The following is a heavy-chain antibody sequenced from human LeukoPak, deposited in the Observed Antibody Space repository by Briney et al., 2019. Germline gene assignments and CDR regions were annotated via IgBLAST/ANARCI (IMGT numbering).Heavy chain of an antibody. D-gene: IGHD1-14*01. V-gene: IGHV3-66*02. J-gene: IGHJ3*01. CDR1: KFSVSNYY. CDR2: IYTGGYT. CDR3: ARDHNDLDAFDV. Sequence: GGSLRLSCTASKFSVSNYYMSWVRQAPGKGLEWVSVIYTGGYTYYADAVQGRFTISRDLSQNTVFLHMNSLRAEDTALYYCARDHNDLDAFDVWGQGTMVTVSP.